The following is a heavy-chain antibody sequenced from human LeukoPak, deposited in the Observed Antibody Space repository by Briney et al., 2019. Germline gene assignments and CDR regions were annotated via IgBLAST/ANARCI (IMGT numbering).Heavy chain of an antibody. CDR2: ISGSGGST. V-gene: IGHV3-23*01. Sequence: GSLRLSCAASGFTFSSYAMSWVRPAPGKGLEWVSAISGSGGSTYYADSVKGRFTISRDNSKNTLYLQMNSLRAEDTAVYYCAKSPTHPRTFDYWGQGTLVTVSS. CDR1: GFTFSSYA. J-gene: IGHJ4*02. CDR3: AKSPTHPRTFDY. D-gene: IGHD4-17*01.